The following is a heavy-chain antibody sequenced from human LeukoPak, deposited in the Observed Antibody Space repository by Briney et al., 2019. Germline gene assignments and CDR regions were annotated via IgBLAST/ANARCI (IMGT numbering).Heavy chain of an antibody. V-gene: IGHV4-38-2*02. Sequence: PSETLSLTCTVSGYSISSGYYWGWIRPPPGKGLEWIGSIYHSGSTYYNPSLKSRVTISGDTSKNQFSLKLSSVTAADTAVYYCARDGQQLATSDNWFDPWGQGTLVTVSS. D-gene: IGHD6-13*01. J-gene: IGHJ5*02. CDR2: IYHSGST. CDR1: GYSISSGYY. CDR3: ARDGQQLATSDNWFDP.